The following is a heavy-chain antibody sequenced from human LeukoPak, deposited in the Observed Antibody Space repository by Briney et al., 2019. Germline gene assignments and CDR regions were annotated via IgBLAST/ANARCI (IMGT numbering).Heavy chain of an antibody. CDR3: ARGSGTYYDFLSGFWFDP. J-gene: IGHJ5*02. V-gene: IGHV1-2*02. CDR1: GYTFTGYY. Sequence: ASVKVSYKASGYTFTGYYMHWVRQAPGQGLEWMGWINPNSGGTNYAQKFQGRVTMTRDTSISTAYMELSRLRSDDTAVYYCARGSGTYYDFLSGFWFDPWGQGTLVTVSS. CDR2: INPNSGGT. D-gene: IGHD3-3*01.